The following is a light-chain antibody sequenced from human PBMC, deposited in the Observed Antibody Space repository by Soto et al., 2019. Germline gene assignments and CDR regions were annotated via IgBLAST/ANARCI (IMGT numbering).Light chain of an antibody. Sequence: EIGLTQSPATLSLSPGERATLSCRASQSVSSYLAWYQQKPGQAPRLLIYDASNRATGIPARFSGSGSGTDFTLTISSLEPEDFAVYYCQQRSNWPPGFGQGTRLEIK. CDR3: QQRSNWPPG. J-gene: IGKJ5*01. CDR2: DAS. V-gene: IGKV3-11*01. CDR1: QSVSSY.